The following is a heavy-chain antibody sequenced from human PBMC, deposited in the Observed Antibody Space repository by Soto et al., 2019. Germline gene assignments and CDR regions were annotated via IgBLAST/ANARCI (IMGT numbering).Heavy chain of an antibody. Sequence: GSLRLSCVASGFDFRSYEMNWVRQAPGKGLEWVSNIRANDESIYYADSVKGRVSVSRDNAKNSPCLEMNSLRVDDTAVYYCARETLRDAIDIWGQGTMVTVSS. CDR3: ARETLRDAIDI. V-gene: IGHV3-48*03. J-gene: IGHJ3*02. CDR2: IRANDESI. CDR1: GFDFRSYE.